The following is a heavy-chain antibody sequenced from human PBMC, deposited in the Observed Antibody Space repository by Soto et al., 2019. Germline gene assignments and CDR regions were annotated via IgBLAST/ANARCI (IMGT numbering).Heavy chain of an antibody. CDR3: AKGDSSGYYYYFDS. D-gene: IGHD3-22*01. Sequence: XGSLRLSCSAAGFTFSSYGMHWVRQATGKGLEWVAVISYDGSNKYYADSVKGRFTISRDNSKNTLYLQMNSLRAEDTAVYYCAKGDSSGYYYYFDSWGQGTLATVSS. J-gene: IGHJ4*02. CDR1: GFTFSSYG. V-gene: IGHV3-30*18. CDR2: ISYDGSNK.